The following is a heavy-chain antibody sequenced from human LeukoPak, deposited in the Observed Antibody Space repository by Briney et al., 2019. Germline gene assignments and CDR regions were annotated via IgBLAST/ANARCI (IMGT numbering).Heavy chain of an antibody. CDR1: GSSITNYS. Sequence: SETLSLTCTVTGSSITNYSWSWIRQPPGKGLEWIGYIYYSGSTNHNPSLKSRVTMSVDTSKNQFSLKLSPVTAADTAVYYCARGIYGGNYFDNWGQGTLVTVSS. CDR2: IYYSGST. CDR3: ARGIYGGNYFDN. V-gene: IGHV4-59*01. D-gene: IGHD4-23*01. J-gene: IGHJ4*02.